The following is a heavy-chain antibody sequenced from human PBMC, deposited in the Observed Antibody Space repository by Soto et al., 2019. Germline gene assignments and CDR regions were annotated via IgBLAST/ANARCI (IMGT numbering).Heavy chain of an antibody. V-gene: IGHV1-8*01. CDR1: VYTFTNYD. D-gene: IGHD2-2*01. Sequence: ASVKVSFKASVYTFTNYDINWLRQATGQGLDWMGWMNPNSGNSGYAQKFQGRVTMTRNTSMSTASMELSSLRSEDTAVYYCATGPMRCTSSSFPYFFDYWAQGPLVTVSS. CDR3: ATGPMRCTSSSFPYFFDY. J-gene: IGHJ4*02. CDR2: MNPNSGNS.